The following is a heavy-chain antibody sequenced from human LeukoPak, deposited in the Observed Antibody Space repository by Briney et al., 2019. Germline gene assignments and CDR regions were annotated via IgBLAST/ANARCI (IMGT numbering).Heavy chain of an antibody. CDR2: ISGSDGST. J-gene: IGHJ4*02. D-gene: IGHD1-26*01. CDR3: VKAKVGATFDS. V-gene: IGHV3-23*01. CDR1: GFTFSSYA. Sequence: GGSLRLSCAASGFTFSSYAMSWVRQAPGKGLEWVSGISGSDGSTYYADSVKGRFTISRDNSKNTVYLQMSSLRAEDTAVYYCVKAKVGATFDSWGQGTLVTVSS.